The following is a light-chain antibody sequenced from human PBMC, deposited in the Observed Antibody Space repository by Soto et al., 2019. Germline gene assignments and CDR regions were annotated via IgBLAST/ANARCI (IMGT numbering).Light chain of an antibody. Sequence: DIQMTQSPSSLSASVGDRVTITCRASQCISNYLAWYQQKPGKVPKLLIYAASTLQSGVPSRFSGSGSGTDFTLTISSLQPEDVATYYCQKYNSATLFGGGTKVEIK. V-gene: IGKV1-27*01. CDR3: QKYNSATL. J-gene: IGKJ4*01. CDR2: AAS. CDR1: QCISNY.